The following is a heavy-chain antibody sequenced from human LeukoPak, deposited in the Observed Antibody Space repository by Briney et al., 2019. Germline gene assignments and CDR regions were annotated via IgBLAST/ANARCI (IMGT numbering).Heavy chain of an antibody. D-gene: IGHD3-3*01. CDR3: ASDTFFNYYYMDV. V-gene: IGHV3-48*03. CDR1: GFTFSSYE. CDR2: ISSSGSTI. J-gene: IGHJ6*03. Sequence: GGSLRLSCAASGFTFSSYEMNWVRQAPGRGLEWVSYISSSGSTIYYADSVKGRFTISRDNAKNSLYLQMNSLRAEDTAVYYCASDTFFNYYYMDVWGKGTTVTVSS.